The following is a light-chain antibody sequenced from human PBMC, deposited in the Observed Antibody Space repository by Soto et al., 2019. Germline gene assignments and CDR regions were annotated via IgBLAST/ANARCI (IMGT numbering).Light chain of an antibody. CDR1: QSVSSSH. CDR3: QQYNNWPPTT. J-gene: IGKJ5*01. Sequence: EIVLTQSPGTLSFPPVERATLSCRASQSVSSSHLAWCRQNPGQAPSLLIYGASSRATGFPDRFSGSGSGTNFTLTISRLEPEDFAVYYCQQYNNWPPTTFGQGTRLEIK. CDR2: GAS. V-gene: IGKV3-20*01.